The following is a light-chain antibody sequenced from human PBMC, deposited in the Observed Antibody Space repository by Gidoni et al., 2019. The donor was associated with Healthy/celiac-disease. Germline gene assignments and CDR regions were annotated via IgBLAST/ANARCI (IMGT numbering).Light chain of an antibody. J-gene: IGKJ1*01. CDR1: QSVSSSY. CDR3: QQYGSSPLT. Sequence: EIVLTQSPGTLSLSPGEGATLSCRASQSVSSSYLAWYQQKPGQAPRLLIYGASSRATGIRDRFSGSGSGTDFTLTISRLEPEDFEVYYCQQYGSSPLTFGQGTKVEIK. CDR2: GAS. V-gene: IGKV3-20*01.